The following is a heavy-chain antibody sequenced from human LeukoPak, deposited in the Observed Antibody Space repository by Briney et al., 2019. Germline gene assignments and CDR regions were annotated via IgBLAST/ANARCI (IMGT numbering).Heavy chain of an antibody. CDR3: ARQSYYDSSGFYYYFDY. CDR1: GYSFNSYW. V-gene: IGHV5-51*01. Sequence: GESLKISCKGSGYSFNSYWIGWVRQMPGKGLEWMGIIYPGDSDTRYSPSFQGQVTISADKSIRTAYLQWSSLKASDTAMYYCARQSYYDSSGFYYYFDYWGQGTLVTVSS. D-gene: IGHD3-22*01. CDR2: IYPGDSDT. J-gene: IGHJ4*02.